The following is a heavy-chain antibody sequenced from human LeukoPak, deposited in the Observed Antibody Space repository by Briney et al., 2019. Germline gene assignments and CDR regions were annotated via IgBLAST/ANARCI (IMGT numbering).Heavy chain of an antibody. D-gene: IGHD6-13*01. CDR1: GFTVSSNY. CDR2: IYSGGST. CDR3: ARDPVAAAGSSTDY. J-gene: IGHJ4*02. V-gene: IGHV3-53*01. Sequence: GGSLRLSCAASGFTVSSNYMSWVRQAPGKGLEWVSVIYSGGSTYYADSVKGRFTISRDNSKNTLYLQMNSLRVEDTAVYYCARDPVAAAGSSTDYWGQGTLVTVST.